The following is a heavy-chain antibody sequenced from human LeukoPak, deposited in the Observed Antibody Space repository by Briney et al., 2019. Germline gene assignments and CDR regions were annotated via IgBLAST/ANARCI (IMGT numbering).Heavy chain of an antibody. CDR2: ISGSGGST. V-gene: IGHV3-23*01. J-gene: IGHJ4*02. D-gene: IGHD5-12*01. CDR1: GFTFSSYA. CDR3: AKASRRTIVATANFDY. Sequence: GGSLRLSCAASGFTFSSYAMSWVRQAPGKGLEWVSAISGSGGSTYYADSVKGRFTISRDNSKNTLYLQMNSLRAEDTAVYYCAKASRRTIVATANFDYWGQGTLVTVSS.